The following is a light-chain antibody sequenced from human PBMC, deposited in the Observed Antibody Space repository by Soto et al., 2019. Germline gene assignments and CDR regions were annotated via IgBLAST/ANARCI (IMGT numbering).Light chain of an antibody. CDR1: RSVANW. CDR2: KAS. J-gene: IGKJ1*01. Sequence: DIQMTQSPSTLSASVGDRVTITCRASRSVANWLAWYQQKPGKAPKLLIYKASALESGAPSRFSGSGFGTEFSLTISGLQADDSATYHCQQYNSYPWAFGQGTKWISN. CDR3: QQYNSYPWA. V-gene: IGKV1-5*03.